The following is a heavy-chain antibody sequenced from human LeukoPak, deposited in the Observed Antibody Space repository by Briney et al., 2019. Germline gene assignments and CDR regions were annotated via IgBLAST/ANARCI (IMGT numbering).Heavy chain of an antibody. Sequence: PSETLSLTCTVSNGSISSYYWSWIRQPPGKGLEWIGFVYYSGITNYNPSLKSRVTISVDTSKNQFSLKLSSVTAADTAVYYCARRRPLVVPAAIRGPFDPWGQGTLVTVSS. CDR1: NGSISSYY. CDR3: ARRRPLVVPAAIRGPFDP. J-gene: IGHJ5*02. D-gene: IGHD2-2*02. CDR2: VYYSGIT. V-gene: IGHV4-59*12.